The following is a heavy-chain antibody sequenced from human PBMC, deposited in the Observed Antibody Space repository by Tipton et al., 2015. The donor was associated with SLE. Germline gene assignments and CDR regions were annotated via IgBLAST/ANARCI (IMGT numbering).Heavy chain of an antibody. D-gene: IGHD2-21*01. V-gene: IGHV4-61*02. CDR1: GGSITNDNHY. Sequence: TLSLTCTVSGGSITNDNHYWSWIRQPAGKGLEWIGRIYASGSTNYNPSLKSRLTISVDTSKNQFSLNLSSVTAADTAVYYCASIGPIDYYYYYKDVWGNGTTVTVSS. CDR2: IYASGST. J-gene: IGHJ6*03. CDR3: ASIGPIDYYYYYKDV.